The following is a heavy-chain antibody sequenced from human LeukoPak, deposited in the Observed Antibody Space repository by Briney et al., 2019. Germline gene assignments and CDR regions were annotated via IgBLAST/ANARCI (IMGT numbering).Heavy chain of an antibody. Sequence: RAGGSLRLSCAASGFTFSSYAMHWVRQAPGKGLEWVAVISYDATNKYYADSVKGRFTISRDNSKNTLYLQMNSLRVEDTAVYYCARDRYGANGPFDYWGQGTLVTVSS. CDR3: ARDRYGANGPFDY. CDR2: ISYDATNK. CDR1: GFTFSSYA. J-gene: IGHJ4*02. V-gene: IGHV3-30-3*01. D-gene: IGHD4-23*01.